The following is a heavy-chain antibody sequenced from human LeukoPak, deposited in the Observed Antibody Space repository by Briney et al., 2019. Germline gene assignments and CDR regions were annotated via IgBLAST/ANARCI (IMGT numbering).Heavy chain of an antibody. CDR3: TTGRGTGGLGY. Sequence: GGSLRLSCAASGFTFSSYGMHWVRQAPGKGLEWVALIWYDGSNKYYADSVKGRFTISRDNSKNTLYLQMNSLRAEDTAVYYCTTGRGTGGLGYWGQGTLVTVSS. CDR2: IWYDGSNK. D-gene: IGHD1-1*01. V-gene: IGHV3-33*01. CDR1: GFTFSSYG. J-gene: IGHJ4*02.